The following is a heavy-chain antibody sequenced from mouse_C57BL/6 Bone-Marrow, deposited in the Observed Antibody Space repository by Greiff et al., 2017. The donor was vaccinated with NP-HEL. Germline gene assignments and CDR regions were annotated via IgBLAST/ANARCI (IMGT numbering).Heavy chain of an antibody. V-gene: IGHV5-17*01. CDR1: GFTFSDYG. Sequence: EVKVVESGGGLVKPGGSLKLSCAASGFTFSDYGMHWVRQAPEQGLEWVAYISSGSSTIYYADTVKGRFTISRDNAKNTLFLQMTSLRSEDTAMYYCARPGYYYGGGGAYWGQGTLVTVAA. D-gene: IGHD1-1*02. CDR2: ISSGSSTI. CDR3: ARPGYYYGGGGAY. J-gene: IGHJ3*01.